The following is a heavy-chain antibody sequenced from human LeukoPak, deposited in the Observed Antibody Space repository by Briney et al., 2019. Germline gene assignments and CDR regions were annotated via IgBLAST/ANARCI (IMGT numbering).Heavy chain of an antibody. CDR3: ARTGDYDFWSGYYFYYYYYMDV. V-gene: IGHV3-48*03. D-gene: IGHD3-3*01. Sequence: PGGSLRLSCAASGFTFSTYEMTWVRQSPGKGLEWVSYISSSGSTIYYADSLKGRFTISRDNAKNSLYLQMNSLRAEDTAVYYCARTGDYDFWSGYYFYYYYYMDVWGKGTTVTVSS. CDR1: GFTFSTYE. CDR2: ISSSGSTI. J-gene: IGHJ6*03.